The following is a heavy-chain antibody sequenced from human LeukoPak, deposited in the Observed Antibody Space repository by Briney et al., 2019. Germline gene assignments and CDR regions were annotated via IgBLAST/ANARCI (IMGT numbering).Heavy chain of an antibody. Sequence: GGSLRLSCAASGFTFSSYAMSWVRQAPGKGLEWVSAISGSGGSTYYADSVKGRFTISRDNSKNTLYLQMNSLRAEDTAVYYCASSGSSSRYEGWFDPWGQGTLVTVSS. CDR2: ISGSGGST. D-gene: IGHD6-13*01. CDR1: GFTFSSYA. CDR3: ASSGSSSRYEGWFDP. J-gene: IGHJ5*02. V-gene: IGHV3-23*01.